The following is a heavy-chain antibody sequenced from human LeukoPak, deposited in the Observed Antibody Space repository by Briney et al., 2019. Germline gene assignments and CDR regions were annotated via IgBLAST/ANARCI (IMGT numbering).Heavy chain of an antibody. V-gene: IGHV4-4*07. CDR3: ARGAYCSSSSCYPYYFDY. J-gene: IGHJ4*02. CDR1: GASISSFF. Sequence: SETLSLTYTVSGASISSFFWSWIRQPAGKGLEWIGRIYTSGSTNYNPSLASRVTMSVDTSKNQFSLKLSSVTAADTAVYYCARGAYCSSSSCYPYYFDYWGQGTLVTVSS. D-gene: IGHD2-2*01. CDR2: IYTSGST.